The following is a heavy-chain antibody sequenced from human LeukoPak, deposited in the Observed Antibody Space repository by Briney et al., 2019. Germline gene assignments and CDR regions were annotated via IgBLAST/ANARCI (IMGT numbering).Heavy chain of an antibody. CDR3: ARDNEYYDFWSGSNPNDAFDI. Sequence: GGSLRLSCAASGFTFSSYSMNWVRQAPGKGLEWVSSISSSSSYIYYADSVKGRFTISRDNAKNSLYLQMNSLRAEDTAVYYCARDNEYYDFWSGSNPNDAFDIWGQGTMVTVSS. V-gene: IGHV3-21*01. CDR1: GFTFSSYS. CDR2: ISSSSSYI. J-gene: IGHJ3*02. D-gene: IGHD3-3*01.